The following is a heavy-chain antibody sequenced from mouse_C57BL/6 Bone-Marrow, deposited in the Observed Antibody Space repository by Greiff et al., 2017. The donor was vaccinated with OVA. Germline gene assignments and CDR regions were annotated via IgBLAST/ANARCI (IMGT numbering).Heavy chain of an antibody. Sequence: VKVVESGPGLVQPSQSLSITCTVSGFSLTSYGVHWVRQSPGKGLEWLGVIWRGGSTDYNAAFMSRLSITKDNSKSQVFFKMNSLQADDTAIYYCAINYYGSSHYYAMDYWGQGTSVTVSS. J-gene: IGHJ4*01. CDR3: AINYYGSSHYYAMDY. CDR2: IWRGGST. D-gene: IGHD1-1*01. V-gene: IGHV2-5*01. CDR1: GFSLTSYG.